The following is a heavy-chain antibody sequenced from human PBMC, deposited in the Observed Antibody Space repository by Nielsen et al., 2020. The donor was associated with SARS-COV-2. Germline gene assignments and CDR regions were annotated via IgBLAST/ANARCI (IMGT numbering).Heavy chain of an antibody. CDR2: ISYDGSNK. CDR1: GFTFSSYA. V-gene: IGHV3-30-3*01. Sequence: GGSLRLSCAASGFTFSSYAMHWVRQAPGKGLEWVAVISYDGSNKYYADSVKGRFTISRDNAKNSLYLQMNSLRAEDTALYYCANFGDYSDYWGQGTLVTVSS. D-gene: IGHD3-3*01. J-gene: IGHJ4*02. CDR3: ANFGDYSDY.